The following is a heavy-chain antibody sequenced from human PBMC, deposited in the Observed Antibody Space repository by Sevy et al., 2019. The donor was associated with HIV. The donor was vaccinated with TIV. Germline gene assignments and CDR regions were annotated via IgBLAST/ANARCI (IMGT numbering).Heavy chain of an antibody. CDR1: GFTFSAYA. J-gene: IGHJ4*02. CDR2: IWSDGAYQ. D-gene: IGHD2-2*01. CDR3: TRVSRGTDDDY. Sequence: GGSLRLSCTTSGFTFSAYAMHWVRQAPGKGLEWVAIIWSDGAYQYHGDSVKGRFTISRDNAKNSLFLQMNSLRAEDTAVYYCTRVSRGTDDDYWGQGTLVTVSS. V-gene: IGHV3-33*01.